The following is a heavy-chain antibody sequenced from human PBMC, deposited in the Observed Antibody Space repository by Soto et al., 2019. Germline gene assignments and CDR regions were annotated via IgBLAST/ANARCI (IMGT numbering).Heavy chain of an antibody. V-gene: IGHV4-59*01. CDR3: ASQDHSRSSSAWFDP. CDR2: MYYSGST. CDR1: GDSISSSY. D-gene: IGHD6-6*01. J-gene: IGHJ5*02. Sequence: SETLSLTCTISGDSISSSYWNWIRQPPGKGLEWIGYMYYSGSTNYNPSLKSRVTISVDTSRNQFSLKLTSVTAADTAVYYCASQDHSRSSSAWFDPWGQGTLFT.